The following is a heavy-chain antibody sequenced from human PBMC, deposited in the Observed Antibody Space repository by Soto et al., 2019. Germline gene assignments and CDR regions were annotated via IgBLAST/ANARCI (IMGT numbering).Heavy chain of an antibody. V-gene: IGHV4-34*01. J-gene: IGHJ5*02. CDR2: INYSGTT. D-gene: IGHD2-2*01. CDR3: ARLHCTSPNCVPLDP. CDR1: GGSFGAYS. Sequence: SETLSLTCAVYGGSFGAYSWTWIRHTPGKGLEWIGEINYSGTTYYNPSLEGRATISVDTSKSQFSLKLSSVTAADTAVYYCARLHCTSPNCVPLDPWGQGTLVTVSS.